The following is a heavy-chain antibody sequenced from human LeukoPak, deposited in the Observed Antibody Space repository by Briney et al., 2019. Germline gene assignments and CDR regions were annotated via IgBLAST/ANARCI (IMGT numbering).Heavy chain of an antibody. J-gene: IGHJ4*02. V-gene: IGHV3-33*01. CDR2: IWYDGSNK. D-gene: IGHD6-13*01. CDR3: AREGAVAGSRYFFGY. Sequence: GRSLRLSCAASGFIFRNYGMHWVRQAPGKGLEWVAVIWYDGSNKYYADSVKGRFTISRDNSKNTLYLQMNSLRAEDTAVYYCAREGAVAGSRYFFGYWGQGTLVTASS. CDR1: GFIFRNYG.